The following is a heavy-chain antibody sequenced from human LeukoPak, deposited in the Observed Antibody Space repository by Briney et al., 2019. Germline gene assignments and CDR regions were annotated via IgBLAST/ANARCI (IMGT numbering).Heavy chain of an antibody. J-gene: IGHJ4*02. CDR2: INANTGNP. Sequence: ASVKVSCKASGYTFTNYAINWVRQAPGKGLEWMGWINANTGNPTYALGFTGRFVLSLDTSVSTAYLQISSLKAEDTAVYYCARGSYKSHFDYWGQGTLVTVSS. CDR3: ARGSYKSHFDY. CDR1: GYTFTNYA. V-gene: IGHV7-4-1*02. D-gene: IGHD1-14*01.